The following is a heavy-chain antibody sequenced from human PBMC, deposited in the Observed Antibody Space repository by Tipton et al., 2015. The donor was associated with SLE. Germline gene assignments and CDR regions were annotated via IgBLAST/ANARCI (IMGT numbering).Heavy chain of an antibody. D-gene: IGHD6-19*01. CDR1: GFTFSSYS. CDR2: IKQDGSEK. J-gene: IGHJ4*02. CDR3: ARGGSSTSWYWED. Sequence: SLRLSCAASGFTFSSYSMNWVRQAPGKGLEWAATIKQDGSEKYYVDSVTGRFTISRDNAKNSLFLQMNSLRVEDTAVYYCARGGSSTSWYWEDWGQGTLVTVSS. V-gene: IGHV3-7*01.